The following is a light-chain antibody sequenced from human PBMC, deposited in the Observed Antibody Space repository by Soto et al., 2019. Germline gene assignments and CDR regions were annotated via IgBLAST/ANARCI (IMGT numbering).Light chain of an antibody. CDR2: GNS. J-gene: IGLJ1*01. CDR3: QSYDSSLSGWYV. CDR1: SSNIGAGYD. V-gene: IGLV1-40*01. Sequence: QSVLTQPPSVSGAPGQRVTISCTGSSSNIGAGYDVHWYQQLPGTAPKLLIHGNSNRPSGVPDRFSGSKSGTSASLAITGLQAEDEADYYCQSYDSSLSGWYVFGTGTKLTVL.